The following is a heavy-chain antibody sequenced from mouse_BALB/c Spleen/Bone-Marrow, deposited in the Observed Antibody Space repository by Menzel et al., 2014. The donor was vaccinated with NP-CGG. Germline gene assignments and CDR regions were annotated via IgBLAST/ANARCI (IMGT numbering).Heavy chain of an antibody. Sequence: AQLQQSGAELVKPGASVKLSCKASGYTFTSYWMHWEKLRPGQGFEWIGEINPSNGGTNYNEKFKRKATLTVDKSSSTAYMQLSSLTSEDSAVYYCTIGGFDYWGQGTTLTVSS. CDR2: INPSNGGT. J-gene: IGHJ2*01. CDR3: TIGGFDY. CDR1: GYTFTSYW. V-gene: IGHV1S16*01.